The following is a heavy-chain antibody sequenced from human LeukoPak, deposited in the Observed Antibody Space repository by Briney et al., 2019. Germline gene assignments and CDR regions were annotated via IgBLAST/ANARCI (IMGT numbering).Heavy chain of an antibody. J-gene: IGHJ4*02. D-gene: IGHD3-3*01. CDR1: GFPFSSYW. V-gene: IGHV3-11*01. CDR2: ISSSGSTI. Sequence: PGGSLRLSCVASGFPFSSYWMSWIRQAPGKGLEWVSYISSSGSTIYYADSVKGRFTISRDNAKNSLYLQMNSLRAEDTAVYYCARIAYYDFWSGYSYYFDYWGQGTLVTVSS. CDR3: ARIAYYDFWSGYSYYFDY.